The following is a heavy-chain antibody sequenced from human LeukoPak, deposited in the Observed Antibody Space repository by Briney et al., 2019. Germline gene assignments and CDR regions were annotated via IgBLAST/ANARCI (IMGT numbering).Heavy chain of an antibody. CDR3: AKSSWRYYDILTADY. V-gene: IGHV3-33*06. CDR1: GFTFSSYG. Sequence: PGRSLRLSXAASGFTFSSYGMHWVRQAPGKGLEWVAVIWYDGSNKYYADSVKGRFTISRDNSKNTLYLQMNSLRAEDTAVYYCAKSSWRYYDILTADYWGQGTLVTVSS. CDR2: IWYDGSNK. D-gene: IGHD3-9*01. J-gene: IGHJ4*02.